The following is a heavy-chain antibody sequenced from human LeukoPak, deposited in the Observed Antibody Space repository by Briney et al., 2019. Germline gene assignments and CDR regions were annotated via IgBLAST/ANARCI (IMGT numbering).Heavy chain of an antibody. J-gene: IGHJ6*02. V-gene: IGHV4-31*03. Sequence: TSETLSLTCTVSGGSISSGGYYWSWIRQHPGKGLEWLGYIYYSGSTYYNPSLKSRVTISVDTSKNQFSLKLSSVTAADTAVYYCASDLSAVAGTYGMDVWGQGTTVTVSS. CDR2: IYYSGST. CDR1: GGSISSGGYY. D-gene: IGHD6-19*01. CDR3: ASDLSAVAGTYGMDV.